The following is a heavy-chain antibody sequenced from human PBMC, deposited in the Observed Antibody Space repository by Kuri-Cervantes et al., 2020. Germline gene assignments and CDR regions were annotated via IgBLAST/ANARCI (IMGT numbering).Heavy chain of an antibody. CDR1: GFTFSNNW. V-gene: IGHV3-23*01. J-gene: IGHJ4*02. Sequence: GESLKIPCAASGFTFSNNWMSWVRQAPGKGLEWVSNIRANGGSTYFADSVKGRFTISRDNSKNTLYLQMNSLRAEDTAVYYCAKDRYSFSSWTFDYWGQGTLVTVSS. D-gene: IGHD5-18*01. CDR3: AKDRYSFSSWTFDY. CDR2: IRANGGST.